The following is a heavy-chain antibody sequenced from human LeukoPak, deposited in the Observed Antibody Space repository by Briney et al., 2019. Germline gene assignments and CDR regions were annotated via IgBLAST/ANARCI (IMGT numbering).Heavy chain of an antibody. CDR1: GFTFSSYA. Sequence: PGRSLRLSCAASGFTFSSYAMHWVRQAPGKGLEWVAVISYDGSNKYYADSVKGRFTISRDNSKNTLYLQTNSLKAEDTAVYYCARDIVGAIDYWGQGTLVTVSS. CDR2: ISYDGSNK. CDR3: ARDIVGAIDY. V-gene: IGHV3-30*01. D-gene: IGHD1-26*01. J-gene: IGHJ4*02.